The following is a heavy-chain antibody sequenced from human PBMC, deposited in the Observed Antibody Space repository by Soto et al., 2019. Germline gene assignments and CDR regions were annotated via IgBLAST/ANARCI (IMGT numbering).Heavy chain of an antibody. D-gene: IGHD6-6*01. CDR2: ISSNGVGT. Sequence: EVQLAESGGGLAQPGGSLRLSCAASGFTLSGYAMDWVRQAPGKGLEYVSGISSNGVGTYYANSVQGRFTISRDNSKNTVYLQMGSLGPGDMAVYYCARRARPAFYYMDVWGKGPTVTVSS. V-gene: IGHV3-64*01. J-gene: IGHJ6*03. CDR3: ARRARPAFYYMDV. CDR1: GFTLSGYA.